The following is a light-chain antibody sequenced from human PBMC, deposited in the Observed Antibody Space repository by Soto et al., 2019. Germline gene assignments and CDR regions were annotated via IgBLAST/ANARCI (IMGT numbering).Light chain of an antibody. Sequence: EIVMTQSPATLSVSPGERATLSCRASKSVSNSLAWYQQKPGQAPRLLIYGASTRAAGIPARFSGSGSGTEFTLTISSLQSEDFAVYYCQQYNDWSTFGGGTRVEIK. CDR3: QQYNDWST. CDR1: KSVSNS. CDR2: GAS. V-gene: IGKV3-15*01. J-gene: IGKJ4*01.